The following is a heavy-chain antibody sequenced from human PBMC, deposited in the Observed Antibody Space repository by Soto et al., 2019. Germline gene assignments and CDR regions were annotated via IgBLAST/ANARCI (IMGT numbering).Heavy chain of an antibody. CDR1: GFTFSDYY. CDR3: AREGRCSGGSCYSLEAFDI. CDR2: ISSSSSYT. J-gene: IGHJ3*02. D-gene: IGHD2-15*01. V-gene: IGHV3-11*05. Sequence: QVQLVESGGGLVKPGGSLRLSCAASGFTFSDYYMSWIRQAPGKGLEWVSYISSSSSYTNYADSVKGRFTISRDNAKNSLYLQMNSLRAEDTAVYYCAREGRCSGGSCYSLEAFDIWGQGTMVTVSS.